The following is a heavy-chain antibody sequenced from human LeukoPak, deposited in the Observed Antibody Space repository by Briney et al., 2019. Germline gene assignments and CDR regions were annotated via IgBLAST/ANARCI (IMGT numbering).Heavy chain of an antibody. J-gene: IGHJ4*02. CDR2: IRSKAYGGTT. D-gene: IGHD4-23*01. V-gene: IGHV3-49*04. Sequence: PGWSLRLSCTDSGFTVGDYAMGGVRQTQGKGLEWVGFIRSKAYGGTTEYAASVKGRFTISRDDSKSIAYLQMNSLKTEDTAVYYCTRDYGGRPLDYWGQGTLVTVSS. CDR3: TRDYGGRPLDY. CDR1: GFTVGDYA.